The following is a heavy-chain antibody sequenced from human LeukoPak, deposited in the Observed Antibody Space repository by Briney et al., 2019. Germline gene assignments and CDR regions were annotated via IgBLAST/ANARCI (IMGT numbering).Heavy chain of an antibody. Sequence: GGSLRLSCAASGFTVSSNYMTWVRQAPGKGPEWVSVIYTGGSIYYADSVKGRFTISRDTSKNTLYLQMNSLRAEDTAVYYCVWGCYDSGSYSFDVWGQGTMVTVSS. D-gene: IGHD3-10*01. CDR1: GFTVSSNY. V-gene: IGHV3-53*01. CDR3: VWGCYDSGSYSFDV. CDR2: IYTGGSI. J-gene: IGHJ3*01.